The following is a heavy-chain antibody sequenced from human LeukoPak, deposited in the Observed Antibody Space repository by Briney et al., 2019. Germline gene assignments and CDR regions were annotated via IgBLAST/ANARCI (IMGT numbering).Heavy chain of an antibody. V-gene: IGHV1-8*01. CDR1: GYTFTMYA. CDR2: INPNNVNT. Sequence: GPSVKLSCKASGYTFTMYAISWVRQATGQGLEWIAWINPNNVNTGYAQKLRGTATITNTTNISTAYMDLTSLRSEATSVYSCDKGPLYYDSSGHAFDPWGQGTLVTVSS. J-gene: IGHJ5*02. CDR3: DKGPLYYDSSGHAFDP. D-gene: IGHD3-22*01.